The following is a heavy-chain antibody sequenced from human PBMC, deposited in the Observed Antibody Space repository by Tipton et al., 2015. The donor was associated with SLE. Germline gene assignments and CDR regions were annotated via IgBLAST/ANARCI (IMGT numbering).Heavy chain of an antibody. J-gene: IGHJ4*02. Sequence: QSGAEVKKPGASVKVSCKASGYTFTSYGISWVRQAPGQGLEWMGWISAYNGNTNYAQKLQGRVTMTTDTSTSTAYMELRSLRSDDTAVYYCAREAYYYYDSSGYSYYFDYWGQGTLVTVSS. D-gene: IGHD3-22*01. V-gene: IGHV1-18*01. CDR1: GYTFTSYG. CDR2: ISAYNGNT. CDR3: AREAYYYYDSSGYSYYFDY.